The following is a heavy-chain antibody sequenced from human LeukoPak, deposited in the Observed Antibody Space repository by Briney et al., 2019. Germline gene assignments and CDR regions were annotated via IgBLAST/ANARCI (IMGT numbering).Heavy chain of an antibody. D-gene: IGHD5-24*01. CDR1: GGSISSSSYY. Sequence: PSETLSLTCTVSGGSISSSSYYWGWIRQPPGKGLEWIGDIYHSGGTNYNPSLKSRVTISLDKSKKQFSLKLTSVTAADTAVYYCARAEDGFNSFLLNFWGQGTLVTVSS. CDR2: IYHSGGT. CDR3: ARAEDGFNSFLLNF. V-gene: IGHV4-39*07. J-gene: IGHJ4*02.